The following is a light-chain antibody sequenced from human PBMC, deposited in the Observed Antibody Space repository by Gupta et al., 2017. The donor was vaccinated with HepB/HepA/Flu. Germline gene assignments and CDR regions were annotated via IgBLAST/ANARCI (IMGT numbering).Light chain of an antibody. CDR2: WAS. Sequence: IVMNQSPDSLAVSLGERATINCKSSQSLLFRSNNKNYLAWYQQKPGQPPKLLIYWASTRESGVPDRFSGSGSGTDFSLTISSLQAEDVAVYYCQQFFSTLVSFGGGTKVEIK. J-gene: IGKJ4*01. CDR1: QSLLFRSNNKNY. CDR3: QQFFSTLVS. V-gene: IGKV4-1*01.